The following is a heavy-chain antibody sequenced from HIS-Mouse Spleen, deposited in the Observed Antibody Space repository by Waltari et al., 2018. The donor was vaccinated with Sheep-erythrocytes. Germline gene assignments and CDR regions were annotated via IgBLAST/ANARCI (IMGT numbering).Heavy chain of an antibody. CDR3: AQTGATTPHFDY. J-gene: IGHJ4*02. D-gene: IGHD1-26*01. Sequence: QVQLVQSGAEVKKPGSSVKVSCKASGGTFSSYAISWGRQAPGQGLEWMGRIIPILGIASYAKKFQGRVTITADKSTSTAYMELSSLRSEDTAVYYCAQTGATTPHFDYWGQGTLVTVSS. V-gene: IGHV1-69*04. CDR1: GGTFSSYA. CDR2: IIPILGIA.